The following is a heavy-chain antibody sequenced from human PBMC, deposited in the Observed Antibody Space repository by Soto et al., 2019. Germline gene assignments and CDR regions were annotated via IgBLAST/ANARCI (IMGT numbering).Heavy chain of an antibody. J-gene: IGHJ4*02. Sequence: QVQLQQSGAEVKKPGASLKGSCKASGYTFATYGISWVRQAPGEGLEWMGWITPYNGDTNYAQRLQGRVTLTTDISTNTAYMEVRSLRSDDTAVYYCARLAPCSGGTCYSRPLDYWGQGTLVTVSS. V-gene: IGHV1-18*01. CDR1: GYTFATYG. CDR3: ARLAPCSGGTCYSRPLDY. CDR2: ITPYNGDT. D-gene: IGHD2-15*01.